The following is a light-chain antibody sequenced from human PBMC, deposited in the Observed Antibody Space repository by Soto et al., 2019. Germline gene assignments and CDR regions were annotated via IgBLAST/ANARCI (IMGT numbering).Light chain of an antibody. CDR2: DAS. V-gene: IGKV3-11*01. Sequence: DIVLTQSPGTLSLSPGERATLSCRASQSVSSYLAWYQQKPGQAPRLLIYDASNRATGIPARFSGTGSGTDFTPTISSLEPEDFAVYYCQQRSNRPLTFGQGTRLESK. CDR3: QQRSNRPLT. J-gene: IGKJ5*01. CDR1: QSVSSY.